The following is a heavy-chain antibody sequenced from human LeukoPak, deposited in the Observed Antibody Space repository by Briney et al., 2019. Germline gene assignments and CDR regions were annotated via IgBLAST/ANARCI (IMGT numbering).Heavy chain of an antibody. V-gene: IGHV3-30*18. J-gene: IGHJ4*02. CDR1: GFTFSSYG. CDR2: ISYDGSNK. D-gene: IGHD4-17*01. CDR3: AKRASTTVTKSASDY. Sequence: GGSLRLSCAASGFTFSSYGMHWVRQAPGKGLEWVAFISYDGSNKYYADSVKGRFTISRDNSKNTLYLQMNSLRAEDTAVYYCAKRASTTVTKSASDYWGQGTLVTVPS.